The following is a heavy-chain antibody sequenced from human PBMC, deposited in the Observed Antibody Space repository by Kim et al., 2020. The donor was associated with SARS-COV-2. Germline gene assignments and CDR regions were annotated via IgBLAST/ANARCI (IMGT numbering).Heavy chain of an antibody. J-gene: IGHJ5*02. Sequence: NHSPSLESRVTISVDTSKSQFALKLTSVTAGDTAIYYCARDSGGGYGWFDPWGQGTLVTVSS. CDR3: ARDSGGGYGWFDP. V-gene: IGHV4-59*01. D-gene: IGHD5-12*01.